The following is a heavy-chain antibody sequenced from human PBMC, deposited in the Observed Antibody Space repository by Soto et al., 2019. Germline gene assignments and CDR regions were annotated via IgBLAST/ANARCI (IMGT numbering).Heavy chain of an antibody. V-gene: IGHV5-51*01. CDR2: IYPGDSDT. J-gene: IGHJ4*01. CDR1: GYSFTSYW. CDR3: ARRAGVMAPIRAYFDH. Sequence: PGESLKISCKSSGYSFTSYWIGWVRQMPGKGLEWMGIIYPGDSDTRYSPSFQGQVTISADKSTSTAYLQWSSLKASDTAMYYCARRAGVMAPIRAYFDHWGHGTLVTVSS. D-gene: IGHD2-8*01.